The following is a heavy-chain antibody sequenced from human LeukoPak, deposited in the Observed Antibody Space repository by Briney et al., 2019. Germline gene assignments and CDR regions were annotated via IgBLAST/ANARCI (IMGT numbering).Heavy chain of an antibody. D-gene: IGHD3-10*02. CDR2: INQAGSVQ. CDR3: ARAVRGGADTY. J-gene: IGHJ4*02. V-gene: IGHV3-7*04. CDR1: GFSFSAYY. Sequence: GGSLRLSCAASGFSFSAYYMNWVRQAPGKGPEWLANINQAGSVQNYVDSVRGRFTISRDNAKNSLFLQMNSLRAEDTAVYYCARAVRGGADTYWGQGTLVAVSS.